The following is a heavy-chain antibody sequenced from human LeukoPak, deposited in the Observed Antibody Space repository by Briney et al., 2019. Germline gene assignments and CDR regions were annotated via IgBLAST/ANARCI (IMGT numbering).Heavy chain of an antibody. V-gene: IGHV3-23*01. CDR1: GSTFSDNA. J-gene: IGHJ5*02. CDR2: ISGRGGSA. Sequence: GGSLRLSCAASGSTFSDNAMTWVRQAPGKGLEWVSTISGRGGSAFYADSVKGRFTVSRDNSKNTLFLQMNSLRAEDTAIYYCAKRVLCQSWGQGTLVTVSS. D-gene: IGHD2-8*01. CDR3: AKRVLCQS.